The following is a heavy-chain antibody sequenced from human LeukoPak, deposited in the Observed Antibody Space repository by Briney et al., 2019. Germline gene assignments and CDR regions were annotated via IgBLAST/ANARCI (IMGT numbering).Heavy chain of an antibody. CDR1: GGTFSSYA. J-gene: IGHJ6*03. CDR3: ARVVRKAIAPYYMDV. Sequence: GASVKVSCKASGGTFSSYAISWVRQAPGQGLEWMGGIIPIFGTANYAQKFQGRVTITADKSTSTAYMELSSLRSEDTAVYYCARVVRKAIAPYYMDVWGKGTTVTVSS. D-gene: IGHD6-13*01. CDR2: IIPIFGTA. V-gene: IGHV1-69*06.